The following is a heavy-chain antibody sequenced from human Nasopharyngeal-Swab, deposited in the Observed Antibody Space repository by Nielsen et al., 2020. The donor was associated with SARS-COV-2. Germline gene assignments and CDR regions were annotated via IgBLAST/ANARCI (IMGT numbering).Heavy chain of an antibody. CDR3: ARDRIKNWFDP. D-gene: IGHD2-21*01. Sequence: WIRQPPGKGLEWVSSISSSSSYIYYADSVKGRFTISRDNSKNTLYLQMNSLRAEDTAVYYCARDRIKNWFDPWGQGTLVTVSS. J-gene: IGHJ5*02. CDR2: ISSSSSYI. V-gene: IGHV3-21*01.